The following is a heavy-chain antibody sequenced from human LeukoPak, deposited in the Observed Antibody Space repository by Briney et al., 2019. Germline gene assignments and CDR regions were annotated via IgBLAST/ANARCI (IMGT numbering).Heavy chain of an antibody. CDR1: GFTFSSYA. V-gene: IGHV3-23*01. J-gene: IGHJ4*02. CDR2: LSGGVDNT. CDR3: AASPDYYDSSGYSYYFDY. D-gene: IGHD3-22*01. Sequence: GGSLRLSCAASGFTFSSYAMSWVRQAPGKGLEWVSTLSGGVDNTYYADSVRGRFTISRDNSKNTLYLQMNSLRAEDTAVYYCAASPDYYDSSGYSYYFDYWGQGTLVTVSS.